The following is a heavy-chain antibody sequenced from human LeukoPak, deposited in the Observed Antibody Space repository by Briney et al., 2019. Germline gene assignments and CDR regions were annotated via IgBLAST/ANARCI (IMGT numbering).Heavy chain of an antibody. V-gene: IGHV3-30*02. CDR2: IRYDGSNK. Sequence: GGSLRLSCVASGFIFENYGMHWVRQAPGKGLEWVAFIRYDGSNKYYADSVKGRFTISRDNSKNTLYLQMNSLRAEDTAVYYCAKDRNLGYCSSTSCPRGFLDYWGQGTLVTVSS. CDR1: GFIFENYG. CDR3: AKDRNLGYCSSTSCPRGFLDY. D-gene: IGHD2-2*01. J-gene: IGHJ4*02.